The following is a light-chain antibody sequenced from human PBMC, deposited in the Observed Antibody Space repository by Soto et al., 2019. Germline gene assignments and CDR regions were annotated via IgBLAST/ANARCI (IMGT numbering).Light chain of an antibody. CDR2: GAS. V-gene: IGKV3D-15*01. CDR1: QSVSSN. CDR3: EQYNSYWT. J-gene: IGKJ1*01. Sequence: EIVMTHSPGTLSVSPGERFTLSCRASQSVSSNLAWYQQKPGQAPRLLIYGASTRATGIPARFSGSGSGTEFTLTSSSLQPDDFATYYCEQYNSYWTFGQGTKVDIK.